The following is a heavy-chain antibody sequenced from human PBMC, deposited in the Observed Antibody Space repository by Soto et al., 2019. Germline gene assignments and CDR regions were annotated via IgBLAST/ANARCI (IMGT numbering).Heavy chain of an antibody. CDR3: ARDARRITMIVVARGDAFDI. J-gene: IGHJ3*02. V-gene: IGHV1-46*01. CDR2: INPSGGST. D-gene: IGHD3-22*01. CDR1: GYTFTSYY. Sequence: GASVKVSCKASGYTFTSYYMHWVRQAPGQGLEWMGIINPSGGSTSYAQKFQGRVTMTRDTSTSTVYMELSSLRSEDTAVYYCARDARRITMIVVARGDAFDIWGQGTMVTVS.